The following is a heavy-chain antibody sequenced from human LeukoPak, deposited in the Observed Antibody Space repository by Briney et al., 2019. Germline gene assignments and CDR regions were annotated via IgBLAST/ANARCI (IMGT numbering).Heavy chain of an antibody. CDR1: GLTFSSYG. V-gene: IGHV3-33*01. CDR3: ARDQLGGDPHGYYYYYMDV. Sequence: GGSLRLSCAASGLTFSSYGMHWVRQAPGKGLEWVAVIWYDGSNKYYADSVKGRFTISRDNSKNTLYLQMNSLKTEDTAVYYCARDQLGGDPHGYYYYYMDVWGKGTTVTVSS. J-gene: IGHJ6*03. D-gene: IGHD4-17*01. CDR2: IWYDGSNK.